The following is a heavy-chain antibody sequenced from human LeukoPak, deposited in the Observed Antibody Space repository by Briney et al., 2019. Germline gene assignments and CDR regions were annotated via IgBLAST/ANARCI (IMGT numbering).Heavy chain of an antibody. CDR1: GFTFGTYA. J-gene: IGHJ4*02. V-gene: IGHV3-30*04. D-gene: IGHD5-24*01. Sequence: GGSLRLSCAASGFTFGTYAMHWVRQAPGKGLEWVAVILSDGSLQNSADSVRGRFIISRDNSKNTLFLQMSRLRPEDTSVYYCARGRILASYNLTDEWGQGTLVTVSS. CDR3: ARGRILASYNLTDE. CDR2: ILSDGSLQ.